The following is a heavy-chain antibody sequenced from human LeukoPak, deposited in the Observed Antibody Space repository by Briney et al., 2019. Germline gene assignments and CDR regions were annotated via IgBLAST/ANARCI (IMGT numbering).Heavy chain of an antibody. CDR2: IIPILGIA. V-gene: IGHV1-69*04. CDR3: ARDENPQTTVVTPDEVFWFDP. CDR1: GGTFSSYA. D-gene: IGHD4-23*01. J-gene: IGHJ5*02. Sequence: SVKVSCKASGGTFSSYAISWVRQAPGQGLEWKVRIIPILGIANYAQKFQGRVTITADKSTSTAYMELSSLRSEDTAVYYCARDENPQTTVVTPDEVFWFDPWGQGTLVTVSS.